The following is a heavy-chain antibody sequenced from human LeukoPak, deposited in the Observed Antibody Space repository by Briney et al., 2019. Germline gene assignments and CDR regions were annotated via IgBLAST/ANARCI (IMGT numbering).Heavy chain of an antibody. CDR3: ATVYPPTAMVLFDY. D-gene: IGHD5-18*01. Sequence: ASVKVSCKVSGYTLTELSMHWVRQAPGKGLEWMGGFDPEDGETIYAQKFQGRVTMTEDTSTDTAYMELSSLRSEDTAVYYCATVYPPTAMVLFDYWGQGTLVTVSS. CDR2: FDPEDGET. CDR1: GYTLTELS. J-gene: IGHJ4*02. V-gene: IGHV1-24*01.